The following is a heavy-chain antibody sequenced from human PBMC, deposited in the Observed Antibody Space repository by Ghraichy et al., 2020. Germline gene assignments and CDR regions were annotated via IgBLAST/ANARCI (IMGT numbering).Heavy chain of an antibody. J-gene: IGHJ6*02. CDR2: IWYDGSNK. V-gene: IGHV3-33*01. CDR3: ARDSSGSGYYGMDV. CDR1: GFTFSSYG. D-gene: IGHD6-25*01. Sequence: GGSLRLSCAASGFTFSSYGMHWVRQAPGKGLEWVAVIWYDGSNKYYADSVKGRFTISRDNSKNTLYLQMNSLRAEDTAVYYCARDSSGSGYYGMDVWGQGTTVTVSS.